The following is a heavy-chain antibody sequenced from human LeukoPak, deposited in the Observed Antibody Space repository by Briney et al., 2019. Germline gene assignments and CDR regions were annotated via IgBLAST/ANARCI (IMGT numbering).Heavy chain of an antibody. CDR3: AKESAGGDFDY. V-gene: IGHV3-23*01. CDR1: GFTLSTYA. Sequence: GGSLRLSCAASGFTLSTYAMSWVRQTPGKGLEWVAATSSSDAGTYHADSVRGRFTISRDNSKNTLYLQMNSLRAEDAAVYYCAKESAGGDFDYWGQGTLVTVSS. J-gene: IGHJ4*02. CDR2: TSSSDAGT. D-gene: IGHD6-13*01.